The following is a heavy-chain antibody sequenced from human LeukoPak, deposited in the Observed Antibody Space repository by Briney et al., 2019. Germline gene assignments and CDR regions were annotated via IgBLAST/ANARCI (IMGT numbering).Heavy chain of an antibody. J-gene: IGHJ6*02. V-gene: IGHV4-31*03. CDR1: GGSISSGGYC. D-gene: IGHD2-2*02. CDR3: ARLDGYCSSTSCYTDLNYYYYGMDV. CDR2: IYYSGST. Sequence: SQTLSLTCTVSGGSISSGGYCWSWIRQHPGKGLEWIGYIYYSGSTYYNPSLKSRVTISVDTSKNQFSLKLSSVTAADTAVYYCARLDGYCSSTSCYTDLNYYYYGMDVWGQGTTVTVSS.